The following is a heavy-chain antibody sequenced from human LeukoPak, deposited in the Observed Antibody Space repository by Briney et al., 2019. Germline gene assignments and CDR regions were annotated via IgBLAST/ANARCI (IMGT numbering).Heavy chain of an antibody. D-gene: IGHD6-19*01. J-gene: IGHJ4*02. V-gene: IGHV3-11*01. CDR3: AREHSGWYTAFFDY. CDR1: GFTFSDYY. Sequence: GGSLRLSCVASGFTFSDYYMSWVRQAPGKGLEWISYVSGSGTTIYYADSVKGRFTISRDNAKNSLYLQMNSLRAEDTAVYYCAREHSGWYTAFFDYWGQGTLVTVSS. CDR2: VSGSGTTI.